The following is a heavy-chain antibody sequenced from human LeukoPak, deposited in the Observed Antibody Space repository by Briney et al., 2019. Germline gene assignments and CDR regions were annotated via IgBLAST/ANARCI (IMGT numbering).Heavy chain of an antibody. V-gene: IGHV1-46*04. Sequence: ASVKVSCKASGYSFTSYYVHCVRQAPGQGLEWVGVINPKDGGTISAQKLQDRVALTSDTSTSTVYMEMNNLKSDDTAVYYCARGPLLGYDTNDSGFDIWRQGTLVTVSS. CDR3: ARGPLLGYDTNDSGFDI. CDR1: GYSFTSYY. J-gene: IGHJ3*02. CDR2: INPKDGGT. D-gene: IGHD2-8*01.